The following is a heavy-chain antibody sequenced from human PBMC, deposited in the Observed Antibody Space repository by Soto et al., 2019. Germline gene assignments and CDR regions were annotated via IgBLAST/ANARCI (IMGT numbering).Heavy chain of an antibody. CDR1: GGSIRSGDYY. V-gene: IGHV4-30-4*01. CDR2: IYYSGST. Sequence: QVQLQESGPGLVKPSQTLSLTCTVSGGSIRSGDYYWSWIRQPPGKGLEWIGYIYYSGSTYYNPSLKSRVTISVDTSKNQFSLKLSAVTAADTAVYYCARDGVVRDAFDIWGQGTMVTVSS. D-gene: IGHD2-15*01. J-gene: IGHJ3*02. CDR3: ARDGVVRDAFDI.